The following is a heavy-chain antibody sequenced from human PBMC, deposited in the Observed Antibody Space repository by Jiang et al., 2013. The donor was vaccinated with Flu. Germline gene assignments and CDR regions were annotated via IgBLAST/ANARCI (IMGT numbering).Heavy chain of an antibody. V-gene: IGHV3-21*01. J-gene: IGHJ4*02. CDR3: ARAFGVGYSLDY. CDR1: GFTFSSYS. CDR2: ISSSSSYI. D-gene: IGHD6-13*01. Sequence: RLSCAASGFTFSSYSMNWVRQAPGKGLEWVSSISSSSSYIYYADSVKGRFTISRDNAKNSLYLQMNSLRAEDTAVYYCARAFGVGYSLDYWGQGTLVTVSS.